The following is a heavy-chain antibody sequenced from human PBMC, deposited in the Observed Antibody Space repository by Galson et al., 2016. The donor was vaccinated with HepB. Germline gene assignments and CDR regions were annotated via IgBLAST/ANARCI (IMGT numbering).Heavy chain of an antibody. V-gene: IGHV4-4*02. CDR1: GGSLSTRNW. CDR3: ASLGYCSGGDCYSVD. J-gene: IGHJ4*02. CDR2: IYHTGTT. D-gene: IGHD2-15*01. Sequence: ETLSLTCAVSGGSLSTRNWWSWIRQTPGKGLEWIGEIYHTGTTNYNPSLKSRITMSLDKSKNQFSLKLNSVTAADTAVYYCASLGYCSGGDCYSVDWGQGTLVTVSS.